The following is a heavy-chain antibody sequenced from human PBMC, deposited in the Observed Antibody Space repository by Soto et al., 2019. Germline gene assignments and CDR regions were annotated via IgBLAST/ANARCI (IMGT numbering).Heavy chain of an antibody. CDR2: IYYSGST. CDR1: GGSISGSNYY. D-gene: IGHD2-2*01. CDR3: ARFLPAAIIFDY. V-gene: IGHV4-31*03. Sequence: SETLSLTCTVSGGSISGSNYYWGWIRQPPGKGLEWIGYIYYSGSTYYNPSLKSRVTISVDTSKNQFSLKLSSVTAADTAVYYCARFLPAAIIFDYWGQGTLVTVSS. J-gene: IGHJ4*02.